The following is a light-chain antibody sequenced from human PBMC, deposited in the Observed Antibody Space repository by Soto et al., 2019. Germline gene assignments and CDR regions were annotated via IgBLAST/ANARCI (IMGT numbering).Light chain of an antibody. CDR2: GAS. Sequence: AHSPGTLSLSPGERATLPCGASDSISGSYLAWYEQKPRQAARLPIDGASSRAPDMPDRFGVSRSGADFTLTISKLESEDFAVYYYQKYGNSITLSQGTRLQIK. V-gene: IGKV3-20*01. CDR3: QKYGNSIT. J-gene: IGKJ5*01. CDR1: DSISGSY.